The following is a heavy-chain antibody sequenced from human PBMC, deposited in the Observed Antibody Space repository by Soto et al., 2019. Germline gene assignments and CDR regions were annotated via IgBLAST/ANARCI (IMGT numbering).Heavy chain of an antibody. D-gene: IGHD3-3*01. V-gene: IGHV3-21*01. CDR3: TRDGVPL. CDR2: ISTSGDST. CDR1: GYTFSTLT. J-gene: IGHJ3*01. Sequence: VESGGGLVKPGGSLRLSCAACGYTFSTLTLNWVRQAPGKGLEWVSSISTSGDSTYYEDSVRGRFTISRDNARASLFLQMDSLRADDTAMYYCTRDGVPLWGQGTMVTLSS.